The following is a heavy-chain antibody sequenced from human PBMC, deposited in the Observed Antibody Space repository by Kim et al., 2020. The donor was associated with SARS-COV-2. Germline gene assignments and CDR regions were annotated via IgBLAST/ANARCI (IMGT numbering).Heavy chain of an antibody. CDR1: GGSISSSSYY. CDR2: IYYSGTT. Sequence: SETLSLTCTVSGGSISSSSYYWGWIRQPPGKGLEWIGSIYYSGTTYKNPSLKSRVTISVDTSKNQFSLKLSPVTAADTAVYYCGRHNEGNSHVDYWGQGT. D-gene: IGHD4-4*01. J-gene: IGHJ4*02. V-gene: IGHV4-39*01. CDR3: GRHNEGNSHVDY.